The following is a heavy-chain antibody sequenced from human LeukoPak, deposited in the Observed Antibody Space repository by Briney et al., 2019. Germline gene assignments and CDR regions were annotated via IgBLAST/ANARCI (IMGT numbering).Heavy chain of an antibody. V-gene: IGHV3-7*04. CDR2: IEQDGSEK. CDR3: ARGTIAAAGYYYFDY. J-gene: IGHJ4*02. CDR1: GFTFSSYW. D-gene: IGHD6-13*01. Sequence: TGGSLRLSCAASGFTFSSYWMSWVRQAPGKGLEWVANIEQDGSEKYYVDSVKGRFTISRDNAKNSLYLQMNSLRAEDTAVYYCARGTIAAAGYYYFDYWGQGTQVTVSS.